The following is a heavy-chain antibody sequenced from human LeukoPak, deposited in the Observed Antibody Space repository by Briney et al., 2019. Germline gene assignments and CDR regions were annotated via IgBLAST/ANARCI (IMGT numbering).Heavy chain of an antibody. D-gene: IGHD1-26*01. Sequence: SEKVSCKASGYTLTSYGISWVRQAPGQGLEWMGWISAYNGNTNYAQKLQGRVTMTTDTSTSTAYMELRSLRSDDTAVYYCARVKGGATSRYYYYYLDVWGKGTPVTVSS. CDR1: GYTLTSYG. J-gene: IGHJ6*03. V-gene: IGHV1-18*01. CDR2: ISAYNGNT. CDR3: ARVKGGATSRYYYYYLDV.